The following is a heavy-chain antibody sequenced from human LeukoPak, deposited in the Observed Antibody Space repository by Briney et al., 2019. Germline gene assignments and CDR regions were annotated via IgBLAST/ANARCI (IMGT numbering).Heavy chain of an antibody. CDR3: TRDHCSFANCYEDYYYGMDV. V-gene: IGHV1-2*07. D-gene: IGHD2-2*01. CDR2: INPNNGGT. Sequence: ASVKVSCKASGYTFTDHYMHWVRQAPGQGLEWMGWINPNNGGTTYTHNFQGRVTMTRDTSISTAYMELSRLRSDDSAIYYCTRDHCSFANCYEDYYYGMDVWGQGTTVTVSS. J-gene: IGHJ6*02. CDR1: GYTFTDHY.